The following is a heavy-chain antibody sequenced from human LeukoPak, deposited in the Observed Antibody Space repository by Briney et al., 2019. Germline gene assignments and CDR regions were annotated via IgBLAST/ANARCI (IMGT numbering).Heavy chain of an antibody. Sequence: SETLSLTCTVSGGSISSYYWSWIRQPPGKGLEWIGYIYYSGSTNYNPSLKSRVTISVDRSKNQFSLKLSSVTAADTAVYYCARQARGSGMENYYYYGMDVWGQGTTVTVSS. V-gene: IGHV4-59*08. J-gene: IGHJ6*02. D-gene: IGHD3-10*01. CDR2: IYYSGST. CDR3: ARQARGSGMENYYYYGMDV. CDR1: GGSISSYY.